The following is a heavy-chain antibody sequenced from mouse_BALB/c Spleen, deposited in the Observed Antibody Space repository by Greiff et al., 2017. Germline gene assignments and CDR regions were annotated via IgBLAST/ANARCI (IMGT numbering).Heavy chain of an antibody. CDR1: GFTFSSYA. CDR2: ISSGGSYT. D-gene: IGHD2-4*01. CDR3: ARHFDYDGEAMDY. V-gene: IGHV5-9-3*01. J-gene: IGHJ4*01. Sequence: DVKLVESGGGLVQPGGSLKLSCAASGFTFSSYAMSWVRQTPEKRLEWVATISSGGSYTYYPDSVKGRFTISRDNAKNTLYLQMSSLRSEDTAMYYCARHFDYDGEAMDYWGQGTSVTVSS.